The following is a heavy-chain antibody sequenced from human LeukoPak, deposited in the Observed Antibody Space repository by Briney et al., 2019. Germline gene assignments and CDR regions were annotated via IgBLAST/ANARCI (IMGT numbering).Heavy chain of an antibody. CDR3: AREGSRGSSGYYLDY. J-gene: IGHJ4*02. CDR1: GYTFTSYA. CDR2: INTGNGNT. Sequence: GASVKVSCKASGYTFTSYAMHWVRQAPGQRLEWMGWINTGNGNTKYSQEFQGRVTITRDTSASTAYVELSSLRSEDMAVYYCAREGSRGSSGYYLDYWGQGTLVTVSS. V-gene: IGHV1-3*03. D-gene: IGHD3-22*01.